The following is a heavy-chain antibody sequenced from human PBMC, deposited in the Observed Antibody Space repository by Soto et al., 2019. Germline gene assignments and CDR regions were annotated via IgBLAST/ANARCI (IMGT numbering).Heavy chain of an antibody. CDR1: GGSISSGDYY. J-gene: IGHJ5*02. CDR2: IYYSGST. Sequence: QVQLQESGPGLVKPSQTLSLTCTVSGGSISSGDYYWSWIRQPPGKGLEWIGYIYYSGSTYYNPSLKSRVTIPVDTSKNQFSLKLSSVTAADTAVYYCARATAYDFWSGSPHWFDPWGQGTLVTVSS. CDR3: ARATAYDFWSGSPHWFDP. V-gene: IGHV4-30-4*01. D-gene: IGHD3-3*01.